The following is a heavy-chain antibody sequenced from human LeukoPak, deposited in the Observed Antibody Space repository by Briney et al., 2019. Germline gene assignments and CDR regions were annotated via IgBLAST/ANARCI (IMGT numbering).Heavy chain of an antibody. CDR2: IYYSGST. D-gene: IGHD4-17*01. J-gene: IGHJ5*02. CDR3: ARGWDGDSNWFDP. V-gene: IGHV4-61*01. CDR1: GDSISSGTYY. Sequence: SETLSLTCAVSGDSISSGTYYWSWIRQPPGKGLEWIGYIYYSGSTNYNPSLKSRVTISVDTSKNQFSLKLSSVTAADTAVYYCARGWDGDSNWFDPWGQGTLVTVSS.